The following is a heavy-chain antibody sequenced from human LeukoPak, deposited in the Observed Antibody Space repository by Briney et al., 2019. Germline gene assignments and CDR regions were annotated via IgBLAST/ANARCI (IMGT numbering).Heavy chain of an antibody. CDR3: ARAGVYVIPTIDFDY. CDR1: GGTFSSYA. J-gene: IGHJ4*02. V-gene: IGHV1-18*01. D-gene: IGHD5/OR15-5a*01. Sequence: ASVKVSCKACGGTFSSYAISWLRQAPGQGLEWMGWISAYNGSTNSAQKLQGRVTMTTDTSTTTAYMDLRSLRSDDTAVYYCARAGVYVIPTIDFDYWGQGTLVTVSS. CDR2: ISAYNGST.